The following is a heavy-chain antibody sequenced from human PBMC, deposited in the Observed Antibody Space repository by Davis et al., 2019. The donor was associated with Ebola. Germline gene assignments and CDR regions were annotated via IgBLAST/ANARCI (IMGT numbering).Heavy chain of an antibody. V-gene: IGHV1-3*01. J-gene: IGHJ4*02. Sequence: ASVKVSCKTSGYTFPEYGIHWVRQAPGQRPEWMGWINSANGNREYSQRFQDRVTITRDTSASTVYMMLSSLRPEDTAVYYCARQRLQLALFDYWGQGTLVTVSS. CDR1: GYTFPEYG. CDR2: INSANGNR. CDR3: ARQRLQLALFDY. D-gene: IGHD6-6*01.